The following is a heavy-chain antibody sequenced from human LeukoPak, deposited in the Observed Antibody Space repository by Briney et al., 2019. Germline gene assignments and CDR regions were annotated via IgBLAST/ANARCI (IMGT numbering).Heavy chain of an antibody. CDR3: AKGRVYEFVPPVF. J-gene: IGHJ4*02. Sequence: GGSLRLSCTASGFTFSSDAMSWVRQAPGKGLEWVAVISYDGSNKYYADSVKGRFTISRDNSKNTLYLQMNSLRAEDTAVYYCAKGRVYEFVPPVFGGQGTLVTVSS. V-gene: IGHV3-30*18. CDR2: ISYDGSNK. D-gene: IGHD6-13*01. CDR1: GFTFSSDA.